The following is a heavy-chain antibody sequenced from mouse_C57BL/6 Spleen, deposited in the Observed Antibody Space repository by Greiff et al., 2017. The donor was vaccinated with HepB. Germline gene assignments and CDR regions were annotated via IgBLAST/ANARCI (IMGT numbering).Heavy chain of an antibody. CDR2: ISSGGDYI. J-gene: IGHJ4*01. Sequence: EVKVVESGEGLVKPGGSLKLSCAASGFTFSSYAMSWVRQTPEKRLEWVAYISSGGDYIYYADTVKGRFTISRDNARNTLYLQMSSLKSEDTAMYYCTRDLLGYGSRYYAMDYWGQGTSVTVSS. CDR1: GFTFSSYA. V-gene: IGHV5-9-1*02. CDR3: TRDLLGYGSRYYAMDY. D-gene: IGHD1-1*01.